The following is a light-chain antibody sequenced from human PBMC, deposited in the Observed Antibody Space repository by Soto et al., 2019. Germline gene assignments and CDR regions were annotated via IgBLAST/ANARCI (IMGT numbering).Light chain of an antibody. J-gene: IGKJ5*01. V-gene: IGKV3-20*01. CDR2: GAS. CDR3: QQYGSSST. CDR1: QSVSSN. Sequence: EIVITQSPSTFSLSPCERSTLSCRASQSVSSNLAWYQQKPGQAPRLLIYGASTRATGIPDRFSGSGSGTDFTLTISRLEPEDFAVYYCQQYGSSSTFGQGTRLEIK.